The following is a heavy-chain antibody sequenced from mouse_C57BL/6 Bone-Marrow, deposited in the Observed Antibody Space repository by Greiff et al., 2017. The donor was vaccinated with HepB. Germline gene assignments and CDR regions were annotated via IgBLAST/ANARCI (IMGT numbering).Heavy chain of an antibody. CDR1: GYTFTSYW. CDR2: INPSNGGT. J-gene: IGHJ4*01. D-gene: IGHD1-1*01. V-gene: IGHV1-53*01. Sequence: QVQLQQPGTELVKPGASVKLSCKASGYTFTSYWMHWVKQRPGQGLEWIGNINPSNGGTNYNEKFKSKATLTVDKSSSTAYMQLSSLTSEDSTDYDGARSGYYYGSSYGYAMDYGGQGTSVTVSA. CDR3: ARSGYYYGSSYGYAMDY.